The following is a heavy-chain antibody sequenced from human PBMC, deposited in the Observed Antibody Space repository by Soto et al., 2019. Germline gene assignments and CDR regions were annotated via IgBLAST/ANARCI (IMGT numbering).Heavy chain of an antibody. J-gene: IGHJ6*02. Sequence: GGSLRLSCVASGFTFSSYEMNWVRQAPGKGLEWVSYIGNGGATTYYADSVKGRFTISKDNAKNSLYLQMNSLRVEDTAVYYCARYQLGYRNALDVWGQGTTVTVSS. V-gene: IGHV3-48*03. CDR2: IGNGGATT. CDR3: ARYQLGYRNALDV. D-gene: IGHD6-25*01. CDR1: GFTFSSYE.